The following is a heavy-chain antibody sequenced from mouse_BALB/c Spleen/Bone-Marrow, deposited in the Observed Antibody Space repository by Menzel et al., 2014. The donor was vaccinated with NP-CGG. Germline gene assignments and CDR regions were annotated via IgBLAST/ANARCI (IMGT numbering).Heavy chain of an antibody. J-gene: IGHJ4*01. CDR2: INSNGGST. CDR1: GFTFSSYG. V-gene: IGHV5-6-3*01. Sequence: EAQRVESGGGLVQPGGSLKLSCAASGFTFSSYGMSWVRQTPDKRLELVATINSNGGSTYYPDSVKGRFTISRDNAKNPLFQQMSILKSEDAAMYYCARDYYGSSYAMDYWGQGTSVTVSS. D-gene: IGHD1-1*01. CDR3: ARDYYGSSYAMDY.